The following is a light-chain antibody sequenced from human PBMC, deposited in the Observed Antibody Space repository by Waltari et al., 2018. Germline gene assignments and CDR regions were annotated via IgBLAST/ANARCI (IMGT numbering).Light chain of an antibody. Sequence: QSALTQPASVSGSPGQSITISCTGTSSDVGDYNYVSWYQQHPGEAPTLMLYDVNKRPSVLSNRFSGSKAVNAASRTISGLQAEDEADYYCSSFTSSSTSLIGGGTKLTVL. V-gene: IGLV2-14*03. CDR1: SSDVGDYNY. CDR2: DVN. J-gene: IGLJ2*01. CDR3: SSFTSSSTSL.